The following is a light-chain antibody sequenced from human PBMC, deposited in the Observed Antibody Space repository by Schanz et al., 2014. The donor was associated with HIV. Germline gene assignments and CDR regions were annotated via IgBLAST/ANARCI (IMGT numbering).Light chain of an antibody. CDR2: DVS. J-gene: IGLJ2*01. V-gene: IGLV2-14*03. Sequence: QSALTQPASVSGSPGQSITISCTGTSSDVGAYSYVSWYQQYPGKAPKLMIYDVSNRPSGVSNRFSGSKSGNTASLTISGLQAEDEADYHCSSYRSRFTLIFGGGTKLTVL. CDR3: SSYRSRFTLI. CDR1: SSDVGAYSY.